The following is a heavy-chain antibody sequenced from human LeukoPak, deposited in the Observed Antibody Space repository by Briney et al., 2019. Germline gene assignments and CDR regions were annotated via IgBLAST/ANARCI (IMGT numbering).Heavy chain of an antibody. Sequence: GGSLRLSCAASGFTFSSYWMSWVRQAPGKGLEWVANIKQDGSEKYYVDSVKGRFTISRDNAKNSLYLQMNSLRAEYTAVYYCARERSSGWYRYWGQGTLVTVSS. D-gene: IGHD6-19*01. CDR3: ARERSSGWYRY. CDR2: IKQDGSEK. V-gene: IGHV3-7*01. CDR1: GFTFSSYW. J-gene: IGHJ4*02.